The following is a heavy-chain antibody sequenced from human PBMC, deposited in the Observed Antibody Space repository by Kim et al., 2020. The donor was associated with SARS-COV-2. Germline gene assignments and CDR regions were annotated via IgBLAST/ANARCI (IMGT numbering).Heavy chain of an antibody. Sequence: GGSLRLSCAASGFTFSSYAMSWVRQAPGKGLEWVSAISGSGGSTYYADSVKGRFTISRDNSKNTLYLQMNSLRAEDTAVYYCAKVSSEQQANAGAFDIWGQGTMVTVSS. CDR2: ISGSGGST. CDR3: AKVSSEQQANAGAFDI. J-gene: IGHJ3*02. CDR1: GFTFSSYA. V-gene: IGHV3-23*01. D-gene: IGHD6-13*01.